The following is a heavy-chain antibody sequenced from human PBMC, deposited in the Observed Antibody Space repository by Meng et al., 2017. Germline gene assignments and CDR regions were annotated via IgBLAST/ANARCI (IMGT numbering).Heavy chain of an antibody. CDR1: GVTFSSYA. CDR2: IIPIFCTA. CDR3: ARARGSSGYYAFDY. V-gene: IGHV1-69*06. D-gene: IGHD3-22*01. Sequence: RLLQCWAERKKAGSSVKVSCKASGVTFSSYAISWVRQAPGQGIRWMGGIIPIFCTANYAQKFHGRVTITADKSTSTAYMELRSLRSEDTAVYYCARARGSSGYYAFDYWARETCAPFP. J-gene: IGHJ4*02.